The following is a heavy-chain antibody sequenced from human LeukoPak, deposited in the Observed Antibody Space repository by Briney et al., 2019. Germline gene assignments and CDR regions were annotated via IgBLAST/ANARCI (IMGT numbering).Heavy chain of an antibody. Sequence: GGSLRLSCAASGFTVSSNYMSWVRQAPGKGLEWVSVTYSGGSTYYADSVKGRFTISRDNSKNTLYLQMNSLRAEDTAVYYCARDLVFGVSRFDPWGQGTLVTVSS. V-gene: IGHV3-66*02. D-gene: IGHD3-3*01. CDR3: ARDLVFGVSRFDP. CDR1: GFTVSSNY. CDR2: TYSGGST. J-gene: IGHJ5*02.